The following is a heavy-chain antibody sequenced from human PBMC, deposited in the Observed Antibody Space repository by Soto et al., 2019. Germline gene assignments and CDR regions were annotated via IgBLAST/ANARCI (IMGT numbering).Heavy chain of an antibody. Sequence: SETLSLTCTVSGGPISSGDYYWSWIRQPPGKGLEWIGYIYYSGSSYYKPSLKSRVTISVDTSKNQFSLKLSSVTAADTAVYYCARSSFDSYYDFWSGYPTEGWFDPWGQGALVTVSS. CDR3: ARSSFDSYYDFWSGYPTEGWFDP. V-gene: IGHV4-30-4*01. D-gene: IGHD3-3*01. CDR1: GGPISSGDYY. J-gene: IGHJ5*02. CDR2: IYYSGSS.